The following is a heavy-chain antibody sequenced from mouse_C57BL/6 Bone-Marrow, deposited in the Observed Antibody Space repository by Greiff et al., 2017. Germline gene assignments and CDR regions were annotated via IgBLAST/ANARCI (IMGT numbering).Heavy chain of an antibody. J-gene: IGHJ1*03. Sequence: EVQLVESGTVLARPGASVKMSCKTSGYTFTSYWMHWVKQRPGQGLEWIGAIYPGNSDTSYTQKFKGKAKLTAVTSASPAYMELSSLTNEDSAVYYCTRSRDGYYPYWYFDVWGTGTTVTVSS. CDR1: GYTFTSYW. V-gene: IGHV1-5*01. CDR3: TRSRDGYYPYWYFDV. CDR2: IYPGNSDT. D-gene: IGHD2-3*01.